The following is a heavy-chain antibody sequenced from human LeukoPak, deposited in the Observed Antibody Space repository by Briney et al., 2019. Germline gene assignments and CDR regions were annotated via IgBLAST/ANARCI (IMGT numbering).Heavy chain of an antibody. V-gene: IGHV4-59*01. Sequence: SETLSLTCTVSGGSISSYYWSWIRQPPGKGLEWIGYIYYSGSTNYNPSLKSRVTISVDTSKNQFSLKLSSVTAADTAVYYCARALPQMATISNLFDYWGQETLVTVSS. CDR1: GGSISSYY. D-gene: IGHD5-24*01. J-gene: IGHJ4*02. CDR3: ARALPQMATISNLFDY. CDR2: IYYSGST.